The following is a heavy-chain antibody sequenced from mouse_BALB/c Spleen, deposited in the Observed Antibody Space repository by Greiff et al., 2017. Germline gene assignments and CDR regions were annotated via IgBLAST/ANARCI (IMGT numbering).Heavy chain of an antibody. J-gene: IGHJ4*01. CDR3: AAYYRDAMDY. V-gene: IGHV1-77*01. CDR2: IYPGSGNT. D-gene: IGHD2-14*01. Sequence: VQLQQSGAELARPGASVKLSCKASGYTFTDYYINWVKQRTGQGLEWIGEIYPGSGNTYYNEKFKGKATLTADKSSSTAYMQLSSLTSEDSAVYFCAAYYRDAMDYWGQGTSVTVSS. CDR1: GYTFTDYY.